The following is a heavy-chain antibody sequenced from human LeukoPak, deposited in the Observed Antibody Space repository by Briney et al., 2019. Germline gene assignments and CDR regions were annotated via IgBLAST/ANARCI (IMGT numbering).Heavy chain of an antibody. CDR2: ISSSGSTI. V-gene: IGHV3-11*01. CDR3: ARGGRGYSGCDPSGYYYYGMDV. D-gene: IGHD5-12*01. Sequence: GGSLRLSCAASGFTFSDYYMSWIRQAPGKGLEWVSYISSSGSTIYYADSVKGRFTISRDNAKNSLYLQMNSLRAEDTAVYYCARGGRGYSGCDPSGYYYYGMDVWGQGTTVTVSS. CDR1: GFTFSDYY. J-gene: IGHJ6*02.